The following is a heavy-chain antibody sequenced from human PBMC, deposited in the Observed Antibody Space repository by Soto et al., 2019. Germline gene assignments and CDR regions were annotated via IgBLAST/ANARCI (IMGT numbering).Heavy chain of an antibody. CDR2: ISPSGGST. CDR3: ARVYCSGGGCYGIDY. V-gene: IGHV1-46*01. D-gene: IGHD2-15*01. CDR1: GYTFTSYY. J-gene: IGHJ4*02. Sequence: GASVKVSCKASGYTFTSYYMHWVRQAPGQGLEWMGIISPSGGSTTYAQKFQGRVRMTRDTSTSTVYMELSSLRSEDTAVYYCARVYCSGGGCYGIDYGGKGPLVTVPS.